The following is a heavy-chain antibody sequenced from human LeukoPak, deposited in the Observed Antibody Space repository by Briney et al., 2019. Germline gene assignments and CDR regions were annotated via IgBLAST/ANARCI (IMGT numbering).Heavy chain of an antibody. CDR1: GFTFSSYS. D-gene: IGHD3-3*01. CDR2: INHNGNVN. V-gene: IGHV3-7*01. J-gene: IGHJ6*02. Sequence: GGSLRLSCAASGFTFSSYSMNWVRQAPGKGLEWVASINHNGNVNYYVDSVKGRFTISRDNAKNTLYLQMNSLRAEDTAVYYCARADRTHDFWTPTYYYGMDVWGQGTTVTVSS. CDR3: ARADRTHDFWTPTYYYGMDV.